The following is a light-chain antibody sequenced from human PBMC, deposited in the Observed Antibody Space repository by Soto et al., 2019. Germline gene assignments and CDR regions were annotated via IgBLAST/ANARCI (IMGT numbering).Light chain of an antibody. J-gene: IGKJ1*01. CDR2: GAL. CDR3: QQYNNWPPRWT. Sequence: EIVMTQSPATLSVSPGERATLSCRASQSVSSNLAWYQQKPGQAPRLLIYGALTRATGIPARFSGSGSGTEFTLTISSLQSEDFAVYYCQQYNNWPPRWTFGQGTKVEVK. V-gene: IGKV3-15*01. CDR1: QSVSSN.